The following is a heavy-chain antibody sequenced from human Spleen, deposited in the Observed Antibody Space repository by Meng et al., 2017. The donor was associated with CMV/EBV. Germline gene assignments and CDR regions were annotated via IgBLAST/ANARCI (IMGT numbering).Heavy chain of an antibody. CDR1: GDSVSSNSAA. D-gene: IGHD2-2*01. Sequence: SQTLSFTCAISGDSVSSNSAAWNWIRQSPSRGLEWLGRTYYRSKWYNDYAVSVKSRITINPDTSKNQFSLQLNSVTPEDTAVYYCARVGYCSSTSCYHPFDYWGQGTLVTVSS. CDR3: ARVGYCSSTSCYHPFDY. V-gene: IGHV6-1*01. CDR2: TYYRSKWYN. J-gene: IGHJ4*02.